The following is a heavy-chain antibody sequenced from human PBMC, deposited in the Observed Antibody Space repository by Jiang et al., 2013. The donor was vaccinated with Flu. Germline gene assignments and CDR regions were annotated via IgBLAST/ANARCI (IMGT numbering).Heavy chain of an antibody. Sequence: QLLESGGGLVKPGGSLRLSCAASGFTFSSYSMNWVRQAPGKGLEWVSSISSSSSYIYYADSVKGRFTISRDNAKNSLYLQMNSLRAEDTAVYYCARDQVPSYDILTGYLFDYWGQGTLVTVSS. D-gene: IGHD3-9*01. CDR2: ISSSSSYI. J-gene: IGHJ4*02. CDR3: ARDQVPSYDILTGYLFDY. V-gene: IGHV3-21*01. CDR1: GFTFSSYS.